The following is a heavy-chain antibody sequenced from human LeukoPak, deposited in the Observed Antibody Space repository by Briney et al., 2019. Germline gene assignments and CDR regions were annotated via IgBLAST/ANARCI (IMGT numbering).Heavy chain of an antibody. J-gene: IGHJ3*02. V-gene: IGHV4-39*01. CDR1: GGSISSYY. Sequence: SETLSLTCTVSGGSISSYYWGWIRQPPGKGLEWIGSIYYSGSTYYNPSLKGRVTISVDTSKNQFSLKLSSVTAADTAVYYCARVRGYGVFDIWGQGTMVTVSS. D-gene: IGHD3-10*01. CDR2: IYYSGST. CDR3: ARVRGYGVFDI.